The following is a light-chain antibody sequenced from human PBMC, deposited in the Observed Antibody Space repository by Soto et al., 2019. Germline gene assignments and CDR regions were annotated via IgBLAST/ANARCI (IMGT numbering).Light chain of an antibody. V-gene: IGKV1-39*01. CDR3: QQGYNTFWT. CDR2: AAT. Sequence: DIQMTQSPSSLSAFVGDSVTVTCRARQPIGTSLHWYQQRAGTAPKVLISAATKLQSGVPSRFRGRGSGTDFTLTISNLQPEDSATYFCQQGYNTFWTFGRGTKVELK. J-gene: IGKJ1*01. CDR1: QPIGTS.